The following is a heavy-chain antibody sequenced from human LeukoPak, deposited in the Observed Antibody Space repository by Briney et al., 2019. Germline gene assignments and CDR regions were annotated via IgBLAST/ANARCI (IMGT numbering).Heavy chain of an antibody. D-gene: IGHD1-26*01. CDR2: ISAYNGNR. J-gene: IGHJ4*02. CDR1: GYTFTSYS. V-gene: IGHV1-18*01. Sequence: ASVKVSCKASGYTFTSYSINGVRQTPGQGLERMGWISAYNGNRKYAQKLQGRVTMTTDTSTSTAYMELRSLRSDDTAVYYCARGLGGSGSYFLAFGCWGQGTLVTVSS. CDR3: ARGLGGSGSYFLAFGC.